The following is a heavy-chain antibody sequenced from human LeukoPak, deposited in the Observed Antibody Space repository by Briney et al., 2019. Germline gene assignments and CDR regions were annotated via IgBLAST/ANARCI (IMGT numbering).Heavy chain of an antibody. Sequence: PGGSLRLSCAASGFTFSSYSMNWVRQAPGKGLEWVSSISASGGTTNYADSVKGRFTISRDNSKNTLYLQMNSLRVEDKAVYYCAKLIGDESFWGQGTLVTVSS. CDR3: AKLIGDESF. J-gene: IGHJ4*02. D-gene: IGHD7-27*01. CDR1: GFTFSSYS. V-gene: IGHV3-23*01. CDR2: ISASGGTT.